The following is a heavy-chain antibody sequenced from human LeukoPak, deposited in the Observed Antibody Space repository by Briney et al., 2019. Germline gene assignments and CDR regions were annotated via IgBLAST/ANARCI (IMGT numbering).Heavy chain of an antibody. D-gene: IGHD2-21*01. J-gene: IGHJ6*02. V-gene: IGHV3-33*01. CDR2: IWYDGSKK. Sequence: GSLRLSCAASGFSFSSYGMHWVRQAPGKGLEWVAVIWYDGSKKYYADSVKGRFIISRDNSRNTLYLQMNSLRVEDTTVYYCARDSIPLAESCYRHYGLDVWGQGTTVSVSS. CDR1: GFSFSSYG. CDR3: ARDSIPLAESCYRHYGLDV.